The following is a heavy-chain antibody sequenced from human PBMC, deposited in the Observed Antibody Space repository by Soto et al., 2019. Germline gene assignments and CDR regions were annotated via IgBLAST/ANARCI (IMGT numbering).Heavy chain of an antibody. J-gene: IGHJ3*02. CDR3: ASYSSSWYEDAFDI. CDR1: GGSISSYY. CDR2: IYYSGST. D-gene: IGHD6-13*01. Sequence: QVQLQESGPGLVKPSETLSLTCTVSGGSISSYYWSWIRQPPGKGLEWIGYIYYSGSTNYNPSLKIRVTISVDTSKNQFSLKLSSVTAADTAVYYCASYSSSWYEDAFDIWGQGTMVTVSS. V-gene: IGHV4-59*01.